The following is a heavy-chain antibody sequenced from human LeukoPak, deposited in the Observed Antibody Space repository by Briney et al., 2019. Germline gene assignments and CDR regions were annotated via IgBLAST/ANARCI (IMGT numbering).Heavy chain of an antibody. CDR3: AKALSASSYDY. CDR2: INPSGSAT. J-gene: IGHJ4*02. V-gene: IGHV3-23*01. CDR1: GFTFSSYT. Sequence: PGGSLRLSCAASGFTFSSYTMGWVRQAPGKGLEWVSDINPSGSATYYGDSVKGRFTISRDNSKNTLFLQMNSLRAEDTAVYYCAKALSASSYDYWGQGTLVTVSS. D-gene: IGHD2-2*01.